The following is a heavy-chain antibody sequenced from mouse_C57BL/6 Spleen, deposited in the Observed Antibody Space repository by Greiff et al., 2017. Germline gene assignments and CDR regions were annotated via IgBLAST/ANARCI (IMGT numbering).Heavy chain of an antibody. J-gene: IGHJ4*01. CDR3: ARSDYDEGYARDY. CDR2: INPGSGGT. D-gene: IGHD2-4*01. CDR1: GYAFTNYL. V-gene: IGHV1-54*01. Sequence: VQLQESGAELVRPGTSVKVSCKASGYAFTNYLIEWVKQRPGQGLEWIGVINPGSGGTNYNEKFKGKATLTADKSSSTAYMQLSSLTSEDSAVYCCARSDYDEGYARDYWGQGTSVTVSS.